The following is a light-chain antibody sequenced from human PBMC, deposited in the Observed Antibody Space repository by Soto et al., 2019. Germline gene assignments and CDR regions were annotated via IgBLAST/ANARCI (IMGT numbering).Light chain of an antibody. CDR2: DAS. CDR1: QSVSSY. Sequence: EIVLTRSPATLSLSPGERGTLSCRASQSVSSYLAWYQQKPGQAPRLLIYDASNRATGIPARFSGSGSGTDFTLIISSLEPEDSAVYYCQQRSDWITFGQGTRLEIK. V-gene: IGKV3-11*01. CDR3: QQRSDWIT. J-gene: IGKJ5*01.